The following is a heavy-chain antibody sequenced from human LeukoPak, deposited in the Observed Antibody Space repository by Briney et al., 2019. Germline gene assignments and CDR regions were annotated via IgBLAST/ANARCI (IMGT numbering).Heavy chain of an antibody. CDR1: GGSISSSSYY. CDR2: IYYSGST. Sequence: PSETLSLTCTVSGGSISSSSYYWGWIRQPPGKGLEWIGSIYYSGSTYYNPPLKSRVTISVDTSKNQFSLKLSSVTAADTAVYYCARGRIAVAKWGQGTLVTVSP. D-gene: IGHD6-19*01. CDR3: ARGRIAVAK. J-gene: IGHJ4*02. V-gene: IGHV4-39*07.